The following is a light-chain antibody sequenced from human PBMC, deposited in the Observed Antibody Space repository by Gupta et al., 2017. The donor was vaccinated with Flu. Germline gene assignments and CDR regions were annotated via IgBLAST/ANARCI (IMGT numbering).Light chain of an antibody. CDR1: QNVTNY. CDR2: AAS. V-gene: IGKV1-39*01. CDR3: QQSYSTPWLT. Sequence: DRVAITCRASQNVTNYLNWYQQKSGTAPKLLISAASSLQSGVPSRFSGSGSGTDFTLTISSLQPEDFATYYCQQSYSTPWLTFGGGTKVEIK. J-gene: IGKJ4*01.